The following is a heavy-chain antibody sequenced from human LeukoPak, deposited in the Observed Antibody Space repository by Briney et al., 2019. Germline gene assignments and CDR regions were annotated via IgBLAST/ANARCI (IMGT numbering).Heavy chain of an antibody. Sequence: SVKVSCKASGGTFSSHAISWVRQAPGQGLEWMGGIIPIFGTANYAQKFQGRVTITADESMSTAYMELSSLRSEDTAVYYCASLTGTTRGGYYYYYGMDVWGKGTTVTVSS. CDR3: ASLTGTTRGGYYYYYGMDV. V-gene: IGHV1-69*13. CDR1: GGTFSSHA. CDR2: IIPIFGTA. J-gene: IGHJ6*04. D-gene: IGHD1-1*01.